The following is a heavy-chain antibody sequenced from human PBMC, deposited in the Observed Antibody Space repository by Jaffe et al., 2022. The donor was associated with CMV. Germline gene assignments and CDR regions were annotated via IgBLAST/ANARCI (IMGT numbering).Heavy chain of an antibody. Sequence: QLHLQESGPGLVKPSETLSLTCTLSGDSIKTGDYYWGWIRQSPGKGLEWIGNVYYSGVTYYNPSLKSRVTITVDTSSTQFSLRLKSVTAADTAVYYCARVHLNFVKWFDTWGQGILVTVSS. CDR1: GDSIKTGDYY. CDR2: VYYSGVT. J-gene: IGHJ5*02. CDR3: ARVHLNFVKWFDT. D-gene: IGHD1-7*01. V-gene: IGHV4-39*01.